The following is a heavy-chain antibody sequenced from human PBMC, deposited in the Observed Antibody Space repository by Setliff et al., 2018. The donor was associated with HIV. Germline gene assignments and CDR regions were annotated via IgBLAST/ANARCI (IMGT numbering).Heavy chain of an antibody. CDR2: IRSKAYGGTT. D-gene: IGHD5-12*01. V-gene: IGHV3-49*04. CDR3: TRDRSDYAVYYYYMDV. J-gene: IGHJ6*03. CDR1: GFTFSSYW. Sequence: GSLRLSCAASGFTFSSYWMSWVRQAPGKGLEWVGFIRSKAYGGTTEYAASVKGRFTISRDDSKSIAYLQMNSLKTEDTAVYYCTRDRSDYAVYYYYMDVWGKGTTVTVSS.